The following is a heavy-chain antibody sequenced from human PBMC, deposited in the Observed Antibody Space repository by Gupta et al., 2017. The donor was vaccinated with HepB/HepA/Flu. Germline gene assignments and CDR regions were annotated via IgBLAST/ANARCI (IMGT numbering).Heavy chain of an antibody. J-gene: IGHJ4*02. D-gene: IGHD2-2*01. CDR2: ISGSGATT. V-gene: IGHV3-23*01. CDR3: AKDITSSSACYAFDH. CDR1: GFTFSSYA. Sequence: EVQLLESGGGLVQPGGSLRLSCEAPGFTFSSYAMRWVRQAPGKGLEWVSGISGSGATTYYADSVKGRFTIFRDNSNNTLYLQMNSPRGEDTAVYYCAKDITSSSACYAFDHWGQGTLVTVSS.